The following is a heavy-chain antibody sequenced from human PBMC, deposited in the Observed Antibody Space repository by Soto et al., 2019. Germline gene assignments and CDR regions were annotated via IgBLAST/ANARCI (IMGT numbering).Heavy chain of an antibody. CDR2: IYYSGST. D-gene: IGHD2-21*02. CDR1: GGSISSGGYY. V-gene: IGHV4-31*03. CDR3: ARSAYCGGDCYHTFDY. Sequence: SEILSLTCTVSGGSISSGGYYWSWIRQHPGKGLEWIGYIYYSGSTYYNPSLKSRVTISVDTSKNQFSLNLSSVTAADTAVYYCARSAYCGGDCYHTFDYWGQGTLVTVSS. J-gene: IGHJ4*02.